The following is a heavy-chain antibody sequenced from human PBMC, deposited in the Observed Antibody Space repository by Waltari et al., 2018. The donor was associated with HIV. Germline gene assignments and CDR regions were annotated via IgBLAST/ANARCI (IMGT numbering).Heavy chain of an antibody. J-gene: IGHJ4*02. D-gene: IGHD6-13*01. CDR2: IHSSGGT. CDR3: ARDTTVVGTRYFDY. V-gene: IGHV3-53*01. Sequence: EVQLVESGGGLIQPGGSLILSCSASGFTVSSVHKSWVRQAPGKGLEWVSVIHSSGGTNYADSVKGRFTISRDNSKNTLYLQMNSLGAEDTAVYYCARDTTVVGTRYFDYWGRGTLVTVSS. CDR1: GFTVSSVH.